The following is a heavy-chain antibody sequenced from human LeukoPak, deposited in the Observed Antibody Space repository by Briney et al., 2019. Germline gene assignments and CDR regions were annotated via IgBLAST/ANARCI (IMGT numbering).Heavy chain of an antibody. CDR1: GYTFTSYY. D-gene: IGHD3-22*01. J-gene: IGHJ4*02. Sequence: ASVKVSCTASGYTFTSYYMHWVRQAPGQGLEWMGIINPSGGSTSYAQKFQGRVTMTRDMSTSTVYMELSSLRSEDTAVYYCARARSSYYYDSSGYYPDYWGQGTLVTVSS. CDR3: ARARSSYYYDSSGYYPDY. CDR2: INPSGGST. V-gene: IGHV1-46*01.